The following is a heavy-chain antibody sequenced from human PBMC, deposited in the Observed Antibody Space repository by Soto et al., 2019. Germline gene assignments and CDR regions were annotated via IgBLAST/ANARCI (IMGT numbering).Heavy chain of an antibody. J-gene: IGHJ4*02. D-gene: IGHD6-13*01. CDR3: ARGRYRRSGYSSSWYPTQSNY. CDR1: GYTFTSYD. CDR2: MNPNSGNT. Sequence: ASVKVSCKVTGYTFTSYDIKWVRQATGQGLEWMGWMNPNSGNTGYAQKFQGRVTMTRNTSISTAYMELSSLRSEDTAVYYCARGRYRRSGYSSSWYPTQSNYWGQGTLVTVSS. V-gene: IGHV1-8*01.